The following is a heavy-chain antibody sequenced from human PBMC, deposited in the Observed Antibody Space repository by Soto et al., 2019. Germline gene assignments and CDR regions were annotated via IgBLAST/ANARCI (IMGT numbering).Heavy chain of an antibody. CDR3: ARPQLYSIAYMDV. D-gene: IGHD3-16*02. CDR1: GGSISSSSYY. CDR2: IYYSGST. Sequence: SETLSLTCTVSGGSISSSSYYWGWIRQPPGKGLEWIGSIYYSGSTYYNPSLKSRVTISVDTSKNQFSLKLSSVTAADTAVYYCARPQLYSIAYMDVWGKGTTVTVSS. V-gene: IGHV4-39*01. J-gene: IGHJ6*03.